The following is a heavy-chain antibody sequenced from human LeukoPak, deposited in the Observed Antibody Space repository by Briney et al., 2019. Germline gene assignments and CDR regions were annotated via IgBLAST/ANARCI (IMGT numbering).Heavy chain of an antibody. V-gene: IGHV3-49*04. CDR3: TRDQTPYY. CDR2: IRSKVYGGTP. CDR1: GFTFDDYG. Sequence: GGSLRLSCAASGFTFDDYGMSWVRQAPGKGLEWVGFIRSKVYGGTPEYAASVKGRFTISRDDSKGIAYPQMNSLKTEDTAVYYCTRDQTPYYWGQGTLVTVSS. J-gene: IGHJ4*02.